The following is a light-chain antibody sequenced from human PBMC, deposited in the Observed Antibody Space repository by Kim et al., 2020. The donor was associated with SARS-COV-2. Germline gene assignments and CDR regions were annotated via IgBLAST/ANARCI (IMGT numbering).Light chain of an antibody. Sequence: PGESVTLSCRASQSVNSNLAWYQQRPGQAPRFLISGAFTRATGVPARCSGGGSGTEFALTINSLQSEDFAIYYCQQYNDWPLTFGGGTKVDIK. CDR1: QSVNSN. CDR2: GAF. V-gene: IGKV3-15*01. CDR3: QQYNDWPLT. J-gene: IGKJ4*01.